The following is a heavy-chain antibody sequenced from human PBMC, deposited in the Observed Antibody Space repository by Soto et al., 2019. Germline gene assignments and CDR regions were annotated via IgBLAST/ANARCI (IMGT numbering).Heavy chain of an antibody. CDR2: ISGSGGST. J-gene: IGHJ6*02. D-gene: IGHD4-4*01. CDR3: AKDPPSTATAGRYGMDV. CDR1: GFTFSSYA. V-gene: IGHV3-23*01. Sequence: PGGSLRLSCAASGFTFSSYAMSWVRQAPGKGLEWVSAISGSGGSTYYADSVKGRFTISRDNSKNTLYLQMNSLRAEDTAVYYCAKDPPSTATAGRYGMDVWGQGTTVTV.